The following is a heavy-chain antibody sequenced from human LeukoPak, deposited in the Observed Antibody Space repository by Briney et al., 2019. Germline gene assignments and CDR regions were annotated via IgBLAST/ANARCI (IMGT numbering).Heavy chain of an antibody. D-gene: IGHD2-2*01. CDR1: RGSISSYY. J-gene: IGHJ4*02. CDR3: ARGGYQLVLWDYFDY. Sequence: KPSETPSPPRALSRGSISSYYWGLSRPPAREGLGWVGRIYTSGSTNYNPSLKSRVTLSVDTSKNQFSLKLSSVTAADTAVYYCARGGYQLVLWDYFDYWGQGTLVTVSS. CDR2: IYTSGST. V-gene: IGHV4-4*07.